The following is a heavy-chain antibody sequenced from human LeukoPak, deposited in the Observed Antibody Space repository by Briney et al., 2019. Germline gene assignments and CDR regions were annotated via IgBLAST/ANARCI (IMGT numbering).Heavy chain of an antibody. V-gene: IGHV1-69*05. D-gene: IGHD6-19*01. CDR1: GGTFSSYA. J-gene: IGHJ4*02. Sequence: SVXVSCKASGGTFSSYAISWVRQAPGQGLXWMGGIIPIFGTANYAQKFQGRVTITRDTSASTAYMELSSLRSEDTAVYYCARGYSSGWYFDYWGQGTLVTVSS. CDR2: IIPIFGTA. CDR3: ARGYSSGWYFDY.